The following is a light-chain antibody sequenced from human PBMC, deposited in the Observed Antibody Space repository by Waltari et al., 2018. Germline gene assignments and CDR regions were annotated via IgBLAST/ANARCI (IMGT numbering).Light chain of an antibody. Sequence: DIVMTQSPDSLAVSLGGRATINCKASQTVLYSSNNKNYLAWYQQKLGRPPKLRIYWASTRASVVPDRFTGSGSGTDFTLTISNLQAEDVAVDYCQEYYTFYTFGQGTKLEIK. J-gene: IGKJ2*01. CDR2: WAS. V-gene: IGKV4-1*01. CDR1: QTVLYSSNNKNY. CDR3: QEYYTFYT.